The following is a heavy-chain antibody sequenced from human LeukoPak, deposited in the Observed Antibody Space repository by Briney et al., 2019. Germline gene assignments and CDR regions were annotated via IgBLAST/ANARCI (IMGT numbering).Heavy chain of an antibody. CDR1: GSTVTTRY. V-gene: IGHV3-53*01. Sequence: GGSLRPSWAPSGSTVTTRYMGCARHAPGKGLGWVSVIYSGGATHYADSVQGRFTISRDNSKNTLYLQMNSLRVEDTAIYYCARGGETATGPFDYWGQGTLVTVSS. D-gene: IGHD5-24*01. CDR2: IYSGGAT. CDR3: ARGGETATGPFDY. J-gene: IGHJ4*02.